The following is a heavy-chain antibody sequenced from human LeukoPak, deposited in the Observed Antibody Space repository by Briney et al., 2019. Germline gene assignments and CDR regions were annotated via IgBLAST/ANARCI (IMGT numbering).Heavy chain of an antibody. Sequence: TGGSLRLSCAASGFTFSDYYMSWIRQAPGKGLECISYISGSGNTTYYADSVKGRFTISRDNAKNSLYLQMNSLRAEDTAVYYCAELGITMIGGVWGKGTTVTISS. CDR2: ISGSGNTT. CDR3: AELGITMIGGV. J-gene: IGHJ6*04. V-gene: IGHV3-11*04. D-gene: IGHD3-10*02. CDR1: GFTFSDYY.